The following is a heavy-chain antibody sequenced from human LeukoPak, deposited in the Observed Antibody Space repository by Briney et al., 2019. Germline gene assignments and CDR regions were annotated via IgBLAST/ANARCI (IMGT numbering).Heavy chain of an antibody. J-gene: IGHJ5*02. CDR2: INHSGST. CDR1: GGSFSGYY. Sequence: SETLSLTCAVYGGSFSGYYWSWIRQPPGNGLEWIGEINHSGSTNYNPSLKSRVTISVDTSKNQFSLKLRSVTAADTAVYYCARGGGYNWFDPWGQGTLVTVSS. V-gene: IGHV4-34*01. CDR3: ARGGGYNWFDP.